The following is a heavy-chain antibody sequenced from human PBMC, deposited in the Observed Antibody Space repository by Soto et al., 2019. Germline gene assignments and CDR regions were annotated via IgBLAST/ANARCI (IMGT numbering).Heavy chain of an antibody. V-gene: IGHV3-9*01. Sequence: VQLVESGGGLVQPGRSLRLSCAASGFTFDDYAMHWVRQAPGKGLEWVSGISWNSGSIGYADSVKGRFTISRDNAKNSLYLQMNSLRAEDTALYYCAKVSMGDANPLFDYWGQGTLVTVSS. CDR1: GFTFDDYA. J-gene: IGHJ4*02. CDR3: AKVSMGDANPLFDY. CDR2: ISWNSGSI. D-gene: IGHD2-21*02.